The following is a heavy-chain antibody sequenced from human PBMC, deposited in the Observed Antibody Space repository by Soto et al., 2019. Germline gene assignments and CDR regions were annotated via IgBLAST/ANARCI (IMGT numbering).Heavy chain of an antibody. Sequence: PGGSLRLSCAASGFIFSGYHMSWIRQAPGKGLEWVSHIGTSDSYTNYADSVRGRFTISRDNAKTSLYLQMNSLRADDTAVYYCARGGSDFDYWGQGTQVTVSS. D-gene: IGHD3-10*01. CDR1: GFIFSGYH. CDR2: IGTSDSYT. CDR3: ARGGSDFDY. J-gene: IGHJ4*02. V-gene: IGHV3-11*06.